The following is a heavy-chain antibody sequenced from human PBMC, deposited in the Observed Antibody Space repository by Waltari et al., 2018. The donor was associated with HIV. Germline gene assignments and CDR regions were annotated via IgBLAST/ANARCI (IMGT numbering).Heavy chain of an antibody. J-gene: IGHJ2*01. Sequence: QVHLVQSGAEVKKPGASVKVSCAASGYSFTTYGISWVRLAPGQGLEWMGWISGYDGNTNSAPKFQGRVTMTTDTSTGTAYVELRSLRSDDTAMYYCARDERSNDHGGIGYFDLWGRGTLVTVSS. CDR3: ARDERSNDHGGIGYFDL. CDR1: GYSFTTYG. CDR2: ISGYDGNT. D-gene: IGHD4-17*01. V-gene: IGHV1-18*01.